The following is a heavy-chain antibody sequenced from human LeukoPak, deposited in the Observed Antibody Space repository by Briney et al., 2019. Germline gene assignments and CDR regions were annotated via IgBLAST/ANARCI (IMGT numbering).Heavy chain of an antibody. CDR1: GFTFSNYD. CDR3: VRASRLRAAEFDY. Sequence: GSLRLSCVASGFTFSNYDMHWVRQVTGKRLEWVSGIGIAGDTYHVDSVKGRFTISRENAKNSLYLQMNSLRAGDTAVYYCVRASRLRAAEFDYWGQGTLVTVSS. J-gene: IGHJ4*02. CDR2: IGIAGDT. V-gene: IGHV3-13*01. D-gene: IGHD2-15*01.